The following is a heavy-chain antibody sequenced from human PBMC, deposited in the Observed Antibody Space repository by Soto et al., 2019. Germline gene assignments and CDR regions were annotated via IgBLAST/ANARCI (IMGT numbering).Heavy chain of an antibody. Sequence: PGESLKIYCKASGYDFARTWIGWVRQLPGKGLDWLGIIYPGDSETRYSPSFRGQVTFSVDMSISTAYLQWSSLKTSDIAIYYCAGLVGAYDSYFDHWGQGTRVTVSS. CDR3: AGLVGAYDSYFDH. CDR2: IYPGDSET. V-gene: IGHV5-51*01. D-gene: IGHD5-12*01. J-gene: IGHJ4*02. CDR1: GYDFARTW.